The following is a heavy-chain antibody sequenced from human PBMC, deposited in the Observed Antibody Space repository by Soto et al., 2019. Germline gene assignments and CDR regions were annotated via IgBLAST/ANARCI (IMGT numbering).Heavy chain of an antibody. CDR1: GYTFTNYY. Sequence: GESLKISCQASGYTFTNYYIAWVRQVPGKGLEWMGRIDPSDSYIKYSPSFEGHVTMSVDKSISTAFLQWSRLEASDTAMYFCAIPLARTTPFDYWGQRSLVTXS. CDR2: IDPSDSYI. V-gene: IGHV5-10-1*01. D-gene: IGHD1-7*01. J-gene: IGHJ4*02. CDR3: AIPLARTTPFDY.